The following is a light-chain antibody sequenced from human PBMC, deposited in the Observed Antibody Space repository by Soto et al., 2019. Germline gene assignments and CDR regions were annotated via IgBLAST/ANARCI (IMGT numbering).Light chain of an antibody. CDR2: DAS. V-gene: IGKV1-33*01. CDR3: QQYENLPT. J-gene: IGKJ5*01. CDR1: QNINNY. Sequence: DNQMTQSPSSLSASVGDRVTITFQASQNINNYLNWYQQKPGRAPKLLIYDASNLEAGVPSRFRGSGSGTDFTFTISRLQPEDIATYYCQQYENLPTFGQGTRLEIK.